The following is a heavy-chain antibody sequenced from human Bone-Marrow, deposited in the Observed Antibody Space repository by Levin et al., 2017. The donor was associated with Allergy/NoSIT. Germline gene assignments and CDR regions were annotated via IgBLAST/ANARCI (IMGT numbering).Heavy chain of an antibody. J-gene: IGHJ3*02. D-gene: IGHD1-26*01. CDR2: ISSSAFSI. Sequence: GESLKISCAASRFSFSDYYMSWIRQAPGKGLEWISYISSSAFSIYYADSVKGRFTISRDNAKNSVYLQLNSLRPDDTAVYYCARGENDAFDIWGQGTMVTVSS. CDR1: RFSFSDYY. V-gene: IGHV3-11*01. CDR3: ARGENDAFDI.